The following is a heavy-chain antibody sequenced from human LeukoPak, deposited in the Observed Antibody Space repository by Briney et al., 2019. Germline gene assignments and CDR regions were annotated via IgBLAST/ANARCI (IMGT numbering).Heavy chain of an antibody. CDR1: GHSMISDYY. CDR2: TYHSGST. D-gene: IGHD2-8*01. J-gene: IGHJ5*02. Sequence: SETLSLTCGVSGHSMISDYYWGWIRQPPGKGLEWIGSTYHSGSTHYNPSLKSRVTISVDTSKNQFSLKLSSVTASDTAIYYCARNVSADFSNRHHKWFDPWGQGTLVTVSS. CDR3: ARNVSADFSNRHHKWFDP. V-gene: IGHV4-38-2*01.